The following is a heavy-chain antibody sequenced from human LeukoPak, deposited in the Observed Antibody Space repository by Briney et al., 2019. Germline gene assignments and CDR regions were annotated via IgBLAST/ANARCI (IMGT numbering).Heavy chain of an antibody. CDR1: GFTFSSYW. V-gene: IGHV3-7*01. J-gene: IGHJ6*02. D-gene: IGHD3-9*01. CDR2: IKQDASQE. CDR3: ARDGGAYDTLFPRYYYYGMDV. Sequence: GGSLRLSCAASGFTFSSYWMSWVRQAPGKGPEWVAHIKQDASQEDHVDSVKGRFTISRDNAKNSLYLQMNSLRAEDTAVYYCARDGGAYDTLFPRYYYYGMDVWGQGTTVTVSS.